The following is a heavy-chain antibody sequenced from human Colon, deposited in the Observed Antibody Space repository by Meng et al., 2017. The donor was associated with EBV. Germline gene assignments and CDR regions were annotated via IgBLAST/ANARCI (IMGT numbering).Heavy chain of an antibody. Sequence: QVPLQGSGPGLVKPSGTLSLTRAVSGGSSSSSHWWTWVRQPPGKGLEWIGEVYHTGSTKYNPSLKSRLTISVDKSKNQFSLNLTSVTAADTAVYYCARVWQSLTAFFDSWGQGTLVTVSS. V-gene: IGHV4-4*02. CDR2: VYHTGST. J-gene: IGHJ4*02. D-gene: IGHD2-21*01. CDR3: ARVWQSLTAFFDS. CDR1: GGSSSSSHW.